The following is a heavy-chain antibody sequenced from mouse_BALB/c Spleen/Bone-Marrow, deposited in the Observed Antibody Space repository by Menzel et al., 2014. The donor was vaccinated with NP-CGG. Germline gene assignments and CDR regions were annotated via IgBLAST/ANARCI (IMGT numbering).Heavy chain of an antibody. CDR1: GYTFTDYN. Sequence: EVQLQQSGPELVKPGASVKISCKASGYTFTDYNMHWVKQSHGKSLGWIGYIYPYNGGTGYNQEFKSKATLTVDNSSSTAYMELRSLTSEDSAVYYCARELSWYFDVWGAGTTVTVSS. CDR3: ARELSWYFDV. CDR2: IYPYNGGT. D-gene: IGHD1-1*02. V-gene: IGHV1S29*02. J-gene: IGHJ1*01.